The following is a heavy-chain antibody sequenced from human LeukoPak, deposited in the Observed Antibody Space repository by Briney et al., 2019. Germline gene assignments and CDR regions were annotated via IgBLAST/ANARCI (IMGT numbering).Heavy chain of an antibody. D-gene: IGHD6-13*01. V-gene: IGHV1-18*01. CDR3: ARGGVAAGISSWFDP. J-gene: IGHJ5*02. CDR2: ISAYNSNT. CDR1: GYTFTSSG. Sequence: ASVKVSCKASGYTFTSSGISWVRQAPGQGLEWMGWISAYNSNTNYAQELQGRVTMTTDTSTSTAYMELRSLRSDDTAVYYCARGGVAAGISSWFDPWGQGTLVTVSS.